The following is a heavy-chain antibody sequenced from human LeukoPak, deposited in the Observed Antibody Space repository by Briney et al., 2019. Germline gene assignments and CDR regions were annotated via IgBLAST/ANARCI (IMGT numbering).Heavy chain of an antibody. CDR2: INHSGST. J-gene: IGHJ3*02. Sequence: SETLSLTCAVYGGSFSGYYWSWIRQPPGKGLEWIGEINHSGSTNYNPSLKSRVTISVDTSKNQFSLKLSSVTAADTAVYYCARYYDILTGYYLSHAFDIWGQGTMVTVSS. CDR1: GGSFSGYY. V-gene: IGHV4-34*01. D-gene: IGHD3-9*01. CDR3: ARYYDILTGYYLSHAFDI.